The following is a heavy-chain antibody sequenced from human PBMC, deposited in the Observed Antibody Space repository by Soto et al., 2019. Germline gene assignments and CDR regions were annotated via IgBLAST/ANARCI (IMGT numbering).Heavy chain of an antibody. Sequence: SETLSLTCAVSGDSISSSYWWSWVRQPPGKGLEWIGYIYYSGSTNYNPSLKSRVTISVDTSNNQFSLTLTSVTAADMAVYYCARHSVTYYDFDYWGQGTLVTVSS. D-gene: IGHD1-26*01. J-gene: IGHJ4*02. CDR2: IYYSGST. V-gene: IGHV4-4*02. CDR3: ARHSVTYYDFDY. CDR1: GDSISSSYW.